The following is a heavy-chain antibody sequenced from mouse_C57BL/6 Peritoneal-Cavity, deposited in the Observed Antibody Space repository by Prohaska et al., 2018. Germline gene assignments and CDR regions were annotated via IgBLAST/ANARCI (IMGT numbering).Heavy chain of an antibody. CDR2: IFPGSGST. Sequence: SCKASGYTFTDYYINWVKQRPGQGLEWIGWIFPGSGSTYYNEKFKGKATLTVDKSSSTAYMLLSSLTSEDSAVYFCARSYYYGSSYYFDYWGQGTTLTVSS. V-gene: IGHV1-75*01. CDR1: GYTFTDYY. D-gene: IGHD1-1*01. J-gene: IGHJ2*01. CDR3: ARSYYYGSSYYFDY.